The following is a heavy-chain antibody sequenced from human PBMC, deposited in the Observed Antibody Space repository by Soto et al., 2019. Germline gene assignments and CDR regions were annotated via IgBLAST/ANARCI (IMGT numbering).Heavy chain of an antibody. D-gene: IGHD1-7*01. Sequence: EVQLVESGGGLVQPGGSLRLSCAASGFTVSSNYMSWVRQAPGKGLEWVSVIYSGGSTYYADSVKGRFTISRHNSKNTLYLQMNSLRAEDTAVYYCARVGLWKTTHYFDYWGQGTLVTVSS. CDR3: ARVGLWKTTHYFDY. J-gene: IGHJ4*02. CDR1: GFTVSSNY. V-gene: IGHV3-53*04. CDR2: IYSGGST.